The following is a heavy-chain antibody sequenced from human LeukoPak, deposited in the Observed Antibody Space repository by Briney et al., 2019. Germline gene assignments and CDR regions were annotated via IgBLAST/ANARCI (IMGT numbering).Heavy chain of an antibody. V-gene: IGHV3-66*02. D-gene: IGHD3-22*01. CDR3: ARDHDSSGYYSGY. CDR2: IYSGGST. CDR1: GFTVSGNY. Sequence: PGGSLRLSCAASGFTVSGNYMSWVRQAPGKGLEWVSVIYSGGSTYYADSVKGRFTISRDNSKNTLYLQMNSLRAEDTAVYYCARDHDSSGYYSGYWGQGTLVTVSS. J-gene: IGHJ4*02.